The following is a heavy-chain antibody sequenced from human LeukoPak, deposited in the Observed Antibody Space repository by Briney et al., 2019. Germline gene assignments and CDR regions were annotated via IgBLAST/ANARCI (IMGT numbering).Heavy chain of an antibody. Sequence: PGGSLRLSCAASGLTFDDYGMSWVRQAPGKGLEWVSGINWNGGSTGYADSVKGRFTISRDNAKNSLYLQMNSLRAEDTALYHCARVLVDDSSGYRGYYYYGMDVWGQGTTVTVPS. J-gene: IGHJ6*02. CDR2: INWNGGST. CDR1: GLTFDDYG. D-gene: IGHD3-22*01. CDR3: ARVLVDDSSGYRGYYYYGMDV. V-gene: IGHV3-20*01.